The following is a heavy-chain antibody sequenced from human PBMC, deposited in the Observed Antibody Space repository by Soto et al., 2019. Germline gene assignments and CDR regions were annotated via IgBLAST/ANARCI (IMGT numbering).Heavy chain of an antibody. CDR2: IYYSGRT. CDR1: GGSISSGGYY. D-gene: IGHD4-17*01. Sequence: QVQLQESGPGLVKPSQTLSLTGTVSGGSISSGGYYWSWIRQHPGKGLEWIGYIYYSGRTYYNPSLKSRVSISVDTSKNQFSLKLSSVPAADTVVYYCARTTVTPGMGHAFDIWGKGTMVTVSS. V-gene: IGHV4-31*03. J-gene: IGHJ3*02. CDR3: ARTTVTPGMGHAFDI.